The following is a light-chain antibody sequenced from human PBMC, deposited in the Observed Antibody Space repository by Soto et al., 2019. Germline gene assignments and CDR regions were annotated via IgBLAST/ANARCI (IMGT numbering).Light chain of an antibody. Sequence: QSAVTQPASVSGSPGQPITISCTGTSSDVGSYNLVSWYQQHPGKAPKLMIYEVSKRPSGVSNRFSGSKSGNTASLTISWLQAEDEADYYCCSYAGSSTYVFGTGTKVTVL. CDR2: EVS. J-gene: IGLJ1*01. CDR1: SSDVGSYNL. V-gene: IGLV2-23*02. CDR3: CSYAGSSTYV.